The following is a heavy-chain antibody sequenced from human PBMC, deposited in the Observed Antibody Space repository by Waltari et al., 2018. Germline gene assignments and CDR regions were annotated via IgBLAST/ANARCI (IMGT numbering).Heavy chain of an antibody. V-gene: IGHV3-21*01. Sequence: EVQLVQSGGGLVKPGGSLRLSCEASGVGFSDFTMNWVRQAPGKGLEWFSSIGSDSTYLFYADSVNGRFITSRVNARSSLRLQMNSLRADDTGVYYCARYGLVGAAGCQNWFDPWGQGVLVTVS. CDR3: ARYGLVGAAGCQNWFDP. CDR1: GVGFSDFT. CDR2: IGSDSTYL. D-gene: IGHD1-26*01. J-gene: IGHJ5*02.